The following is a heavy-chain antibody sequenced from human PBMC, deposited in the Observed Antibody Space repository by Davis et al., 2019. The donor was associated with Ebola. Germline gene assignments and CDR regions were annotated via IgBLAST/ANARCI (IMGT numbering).Heavy chain of an antibody. D-gene: IGHD6-19*01. J-gene: IGHJ4*02. CDR3: ATSRPGIAVAGLDY. V-gene: IGHV1-2*06. CDR1: GYTFTGYY. Sequence: ASVTVSCKASGYTFTGYYMHWVRQAPGQGLEWMGRINPNSGGTNYAQKFQGRVTMTRDTSISTAYMELSRLRSDDTAVYYCATSRPGIAVAGLDYWGQGTLVTVSS. CDR2: INPNSGGT.